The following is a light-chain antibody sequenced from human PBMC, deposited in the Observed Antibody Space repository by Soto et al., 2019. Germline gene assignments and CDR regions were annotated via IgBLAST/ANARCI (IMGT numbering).Light chain of an antibody. Sequence: EIVLTQSPATLSLSPGERATLSCRASQSVSSSYLAWYQQKPGQAPRLLIYGASTRATGIPDRFSGSGSGTEFTLTISRLEPEDFAIYYCQQYSSSPYTFGQGTKLEIK. V-gene: IGKV3-20*01. CDR1: QSVSSSY. CDR3: QQYSSSPYT. J-gene: IGKJ2*01. CDR2: GAS.